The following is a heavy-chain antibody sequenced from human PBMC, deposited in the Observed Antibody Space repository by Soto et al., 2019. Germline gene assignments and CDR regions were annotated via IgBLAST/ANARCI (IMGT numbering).Heavy chain of an antibody. D-gene: IGHD2-2*01. CDR3: AVDAQCSSTNCPGAFDI. V-gene: IGHV3-15*01. J-gene: IGHJ3*02. CDR2: IKRKIDGETT. CDR1: RFTFTDVW. Sequence: EVQLVESGGGLVKPGGSLRLSCAASRFTFTDVWMTWVRQAPGKGLEWVGRIKRKIDGETTDYAAPVKGRFTISRDDLKNTLFLQMNSLKGEDTAVYYCAVDAQCSSTNCPGAFDIWGQGTMVTVSS.